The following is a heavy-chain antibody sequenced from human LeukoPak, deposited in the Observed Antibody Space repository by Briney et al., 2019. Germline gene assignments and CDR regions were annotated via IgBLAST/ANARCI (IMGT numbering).Heavy chain of an antibody. CDR2: IYYSGST. Sequence: PSETLSLTCTVSGGSISSYYWSWIRQPPGKGLEWIGYIYYSGSTNYNPSLKSRVTISVDTSKNQFSLKLSSVTAADTAVYYCARGSYGSGDYYYYYDMDVWGKGTTVTISS. V-gene: IGHV4-59*01. CDR3: ARGSYGSGDYYYYYDMDV. CDR1: GGSISSYY. D-gene: IGHD3-10*01. J-gene: IGHJ6*03.